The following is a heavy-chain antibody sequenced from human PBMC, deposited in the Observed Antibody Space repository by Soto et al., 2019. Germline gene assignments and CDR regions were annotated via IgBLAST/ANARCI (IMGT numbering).Heavy chain of an antibody. CDR3: ARDSSGRESSSLPDFNWFDP. CDR1: GGSISSGGYY. V-gene: IGHV4-31*03. D-gene: IGHD6-6*01. CDR2: IYYSGST. Sequence: SETLSLTCTVSGGSISSGGYYWSWIRQHPGKGLEWIGYIYYSGSTYYNPSLKSRVTISVDTSKNQFSLKLSSVTAADTAVYYCARDSSGRESSSLPDFNWFDPWGQGTLVTVSS. J-gene: IGHJ5*02.